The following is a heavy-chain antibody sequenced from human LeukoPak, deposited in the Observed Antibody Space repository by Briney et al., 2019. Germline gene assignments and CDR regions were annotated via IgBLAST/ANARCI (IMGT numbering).Heavy chain of an antibody. Sequence: PGGSLRLSCAASGFTFSRYWIHWARQAPGKGLEWVSRINPDRSTTTYADSVKGRFTISRDNAKNTVYLQMNSLRAEDTAVYYCARVLSGSWDWFDPWGQGTLVTVSS. CDR1: GFTFSRYW. D-gene: IGHD3-22*01. J-gene: IGHJ5*02. V-gene: IGHV3-74*01. CDR3: ARVLSGSWDWFDP. CDR2: INPDRSTT.